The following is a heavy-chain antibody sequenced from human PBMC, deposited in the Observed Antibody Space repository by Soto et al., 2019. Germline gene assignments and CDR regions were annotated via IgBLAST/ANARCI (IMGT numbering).Heavy chain of an antibody. CDR1: GGPISGSS. J-gene: IGHJ4*02. CDR3: ARLEEQFIWYFDY. D-gene: IGHD1-1*01. V-gene: IGHV4-59*01. CDR2: IYYTGGT. Sequence: QVQLQESGPGLVKPSETLSLSCSVSGGPISGSSWTWIRQPPGKGLEWIGYIYYTGGTKYNPSLKGRVTISVDPSRSQFSLHLTSVTAADTGVYYCARLEEQFIWYFDYWGQGTLVTVSS.